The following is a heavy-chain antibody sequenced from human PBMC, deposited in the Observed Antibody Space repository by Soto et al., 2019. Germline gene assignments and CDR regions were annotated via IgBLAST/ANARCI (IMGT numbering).Heavy chain of an antibody. CDR2: ISSSSSYI. V-gene: IGHV3-21*01. CDR1: GFTFSSYS. CDR3: ARVDEIVVVPAAPYYYYGMDV. Sequence: PGGSLRLSCAASGFTFSSYSMNWVRQAPGKGLEWVSSISSSSSYIYYADSVKGRFTISRDNAKNSLYLQMNSLRAEDTAVYYCARVDEIVVVPAAPYYYYGMDVWGQGTTVTVSS. D-gene: IGHD2-2*01. J-gene: IGHJ6*02.